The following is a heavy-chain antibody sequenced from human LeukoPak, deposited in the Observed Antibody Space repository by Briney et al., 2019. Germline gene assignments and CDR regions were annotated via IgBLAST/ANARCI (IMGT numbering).Heavy chain of an antibody. CDR1: GGSISSYY. D-gene: IGHD5-24*01. V-gene: IGHV4-59*12. CDR3: ARAVGRWLQLPNFDY. CDR2: IYYTGST. J-gene: IGHJ4*02. Sequence: SETLSLTCTVSGGSISSYYCSWIRQPPGKGLEWIGYIYYTGSTNYNPSLKSRVTISVDTSKNQFSLKLSSVTAADTAVYYCARAVGRWLQLPNFDYWGQGTLVTVSS.